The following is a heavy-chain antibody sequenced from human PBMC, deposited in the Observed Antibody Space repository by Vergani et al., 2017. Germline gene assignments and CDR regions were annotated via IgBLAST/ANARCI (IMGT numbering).Heavy chain of an antibody. CDR3: ARRKLLRLGELSRYYYYYYGMDV. CDR2: IIPIFGTA. J-gene: IGHJ6*02. CDR1: GGTFSSYA. Sequence: QVQLVQSGAEVKKPGSSVKVSCKASGGTFSSYAISWVRQAPGQGLEWMGRIIPIFGTANYAQKFQGRVTITADESTSTAYMELSSLRSEDTAVYYCARRKLLRLGELSRYYYYYYGMDVWGQGTTVTVSS. D-gene: IGHD3-16*02. V-gene: IGHV1-69*18.